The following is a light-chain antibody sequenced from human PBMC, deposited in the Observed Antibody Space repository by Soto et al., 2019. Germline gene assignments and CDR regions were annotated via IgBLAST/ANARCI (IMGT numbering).Light chain of an antibody. CDR1: QSVSSSY. J-gene: IGKJ5*01. CDR2: VAS. V-gene: IGKV3-20*01. Sequence: EIVLTQSPCTLSLSPGERATLSCRASQSVSSSYLAWYQQKPGQAPRLLIYVASSRATGIPDRFSGSGSGTDFTLTISRLEPEDFAVYYCQQYGSSPPVTFGQGTRLEIK. CDR3: QQYGSSPPVT.